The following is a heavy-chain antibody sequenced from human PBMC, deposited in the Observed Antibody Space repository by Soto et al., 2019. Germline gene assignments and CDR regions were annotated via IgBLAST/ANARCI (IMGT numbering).Heavy chain of an antibody. CDR2: IYYSGTT. CDR1: GGSISGYY. D-gene: IGHD4-17*01. CDR3: ARSTVTNWFDP. J-gene: IGHJ5*02. V-gene: IGHV4-59*01. Sequence: SETLSLTCTVSGGSISGYYWCWIRQPPGKGLEWIGYIYYSGTTNYNPSLKSRVTISVGTSKNQFSLKLSSVTAADTAVYYCARSTVTNWFDPWGQGTLVTVSS.